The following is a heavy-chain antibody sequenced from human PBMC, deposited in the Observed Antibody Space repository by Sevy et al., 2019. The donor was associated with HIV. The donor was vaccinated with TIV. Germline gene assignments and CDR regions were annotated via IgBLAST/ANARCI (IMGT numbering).Heavy chain of an antibody. CDR1: GYSFTSYW. J-gene: IGHJ5*02. Sequence: GESLKISCKGSGYSFTSYWISWVRQMPGKGLEWMGRIDPSDSYTNYSPSFHGHVTISADKSTCTAYLQWSSLKASDTAMYYGARHRAYSGSFSDPWGQGTLVTVSS. V-gene: IGHV5-10-1*01. CDR2: IDPSDSYT. D-gene: IGHD6-13*01. CDR3: ARHRAYSGSFSDP.